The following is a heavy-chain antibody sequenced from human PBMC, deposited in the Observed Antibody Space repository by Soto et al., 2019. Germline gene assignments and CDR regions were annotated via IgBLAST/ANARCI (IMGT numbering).Heavy chain of an antibody. D-gene: IGHD1-7*01. CDR2: IYYTGST. CDR1: GGSINSVAEY. CDR3: ARATNYWAGPCFQEWFDX. Sequence: SETLCVTCTVSGGSINSVAEYWSWIRQRPGEGLELIGNIYYTGSTYYNPSLESRVIMSVDTSKKQFSLKLNSVTVADTAIYYGARATNYWAGPCFQEWFDXWGQGLQVTVSX. V-gene: IGHV4-31*02. J-gene: IGHJ5*02.